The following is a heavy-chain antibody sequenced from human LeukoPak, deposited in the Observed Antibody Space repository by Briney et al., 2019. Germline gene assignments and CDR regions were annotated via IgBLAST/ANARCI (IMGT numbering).Heavy chain of an antibody. Sequence: PGGSLRLSCTASGFTLSSYEMNWVRQAPGKGLEWVSAISGSGGGTYYADSVKGRFTNSRDKSKSTLYLQMNSLRAEDTAVYYCAKGDTTWELPHDYWGQGTLVTVSS. CDR3: AKGDTTWELPHDY. V-gene: IGHV3-23*01. D-gene: IGHD1-26*01. J-gene: IGHJ4*02. CDR2: ISGSGGGT. CDR1: GFTLSSYE.